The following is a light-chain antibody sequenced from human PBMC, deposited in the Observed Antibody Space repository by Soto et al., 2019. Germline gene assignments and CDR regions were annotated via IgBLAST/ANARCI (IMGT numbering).Light chain of an antibody. V-gene: IGLV2-14*01. CDR2: DVS. J-gene: IGLJ2*01. CDR1: SSDVGGYNY. CDR3: RSYTSSSTVL. Sequence: QSALTQPASVSGSPGQSIAISCTGSSSDVGGYNYVSWYQQHPGKAPKPMIYDVSYRPSGVSDRFSGSKSGNTASLTISGLQPEDEAEYYCRSYTSSSTVLFGGGTQLTVL.